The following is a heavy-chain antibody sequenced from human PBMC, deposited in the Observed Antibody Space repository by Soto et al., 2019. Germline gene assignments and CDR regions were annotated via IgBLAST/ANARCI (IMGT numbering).Heavy chain of an antibody. V-gene: IGHV4-39*01. CDR3: ARRLSVAGANRYLDY. D-gene: IGHD2-15*01. J-gene: IGHJ4*02. CDR1: GGSISSSSYY. Sequence: SETLSLTCTVSGGSISSSSYYWGWIRQPPGKGLEWIGSIYYSGSTYYNPSLKSRVTISVDTSKNQFSLKLSSVTAADTAVYYCARRLSVAGANRYLDYWGQGTLVTVS. CDR2: IYYSGST.